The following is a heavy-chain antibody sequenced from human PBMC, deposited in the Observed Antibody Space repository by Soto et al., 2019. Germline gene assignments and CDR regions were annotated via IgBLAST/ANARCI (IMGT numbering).Heavy chain of an antibody. V-gene: IGHV4-59*08. J-gene: IGHJ6*02. CDR2: IYYSGST. D-gene: IGHD3-10*01. CDR1: GVSISSYY. CDR3: ARHSMVRENYYYYGMDV. Sequence: SETLSLTCTVSGVSISSYYWILIRQPPGKGLEWIGYIYYSGSTNYNPSLKSRVTISVDTSKNQFSLKLSSVTAADTAVYYCARHSMVRENYYYYGMDVWGQGTTVTVSS.